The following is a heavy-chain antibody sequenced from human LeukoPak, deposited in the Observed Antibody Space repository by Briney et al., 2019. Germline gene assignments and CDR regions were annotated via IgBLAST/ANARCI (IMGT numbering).Heavy chain of an antibody. V-gene: IGHV3-53*01. D-gene: IGHD5-24*01. CDR1: GFTVSSNY. J-gene: IGHJ3*02. Sequence: GGSLRLSCAASGFTVSSNYMSWVRQAPGKGLEWVSLIYSGGSTFYADSVKGRFTISRDNSKNTLYLQMNSLRAEDMAVYYCARCVDGDYAFDIWAQGTMVTVSS. CDR2: IYSGGST. CDR3: ARCVDGDYAFDI.